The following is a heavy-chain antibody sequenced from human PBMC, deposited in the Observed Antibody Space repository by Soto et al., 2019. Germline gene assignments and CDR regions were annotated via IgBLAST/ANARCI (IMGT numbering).Heavy chain of an antibody. CDR3: ARSGGQRKTYRSGGSCSRAQCFQH. CDR1: GGAFSGDY. J-gene: IGHJ1*01. Sequence: QVQLQQWGAGLMKPSEPLSITCAVSGGAFSGDYWSWIRQPPGKGLEWFGEIKHSGSTNYNPSLPSRVTRSVDASKTQFSLVLSSVTAADTAVYYGARSGGQRKTYRSGGSCSRAQCFQHWGQGTMVTVSS. V-gene: IGHV4-34*01. CDR2: IKHSGST. D-gene: IGHD2-15*01.